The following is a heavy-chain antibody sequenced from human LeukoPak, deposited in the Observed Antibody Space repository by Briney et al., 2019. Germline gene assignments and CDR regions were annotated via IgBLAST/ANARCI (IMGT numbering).Heavy chain of an antibody. Sequence: ASVKVSCKASGYTFTSYGISWVRQAPGQGLEWMGWISAYNGNTNCAQKLQGRVTMTTDTSTSTAYMELRSLRSDDTAVYYCARDELSMATREPFDYWGQGTLVTVSS. CDR2: ISAYNGNT. CDR3: ARDELSMATREPFDY. D-gene: IGHD5-24*01. CDR1: GYTFTSYG. J-gene: IGHJ4*02. V-gene: IGHV1-18*01.